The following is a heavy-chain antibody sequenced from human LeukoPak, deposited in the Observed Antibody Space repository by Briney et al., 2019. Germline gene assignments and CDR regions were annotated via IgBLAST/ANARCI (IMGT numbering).Heavy chain of an antibody. V-gene: IGHV4-39*01. J-gene: IGHJ5*02. D-gene: IGHD2-2*01. Sequence: NTSETLSLTCTVSGGSISSSSYYWGWIRQPPGKGLEWIGSIYYSGSTYYNPSLKSRVTISVDTSKNQFSLKLSSVTAADTAVYYCARGPPRYCSSTSCYGWRGWFDPWGQGTLVTVSS. CDR2: IYYSGST. CDR3: ARGPPRYCSSTSCYGWRGWFDP. CDR1: GGSISSSSYY.